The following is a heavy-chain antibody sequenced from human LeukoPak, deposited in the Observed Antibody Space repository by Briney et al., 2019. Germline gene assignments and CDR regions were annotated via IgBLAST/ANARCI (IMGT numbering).Heavy chain of an antibody. CDR2: MNPNSGNT. Sequence: GASVTVSCKASGYTFTSYDIQWVRQATGQGLERMGWMNPNSGNTGYAQRFQGRVTMTRDTSISTAYMELSSLRSEDTAVYYCARKGKVTAGTHYFDYWGQGTLVTVSS. D-gene: IGHD2-21*02. CDR1: GYTFTSYD. CDR3: ARKGKVTAGTHYFDY. J-gene: IGHJ4*02. V-gene: IGHV1-8*01.